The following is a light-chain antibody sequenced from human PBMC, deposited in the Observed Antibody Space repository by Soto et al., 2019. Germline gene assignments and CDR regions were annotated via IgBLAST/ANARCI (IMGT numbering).Light chain of an antibody. J-gene: IGLJ1*01. CDR2: EVT. Sequence: QSALTQPASVSGSPGQSITISCTGTSSDVGGYNYVSWYQQHPGKSPKLMIYEVTNRPSGVSNPFSGSKSGNTASLTISGLQADDEADNYSSSYTSRITYVFGTGTKLTGL. CDR1: SSDVGGYNY. V-gene: IGLV2-14*01. CDR3: SSYTSRITYV.